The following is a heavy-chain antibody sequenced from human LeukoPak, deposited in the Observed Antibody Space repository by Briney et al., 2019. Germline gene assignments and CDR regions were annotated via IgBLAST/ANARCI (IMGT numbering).Heavy chain of an antibody. CDR2: ISGSGGST. D-gene: IGHD2-2*01. V-gene: IGHV3-23*01. CDR1: GFTFSSYA. J-gene: IGHJ3*02. CDR3: AKDPFIVVVPAVTDDAFDI. Sequence: GGSLRLSCAASGFTFSSYAMSWVRQAPGKGLEWVSAISGSGGSTYYADSVKGRFTISRDNSKNTLYLQMNSLRAEDTAVYYCAKDPFIVVVPAVTDDAFDIWGQGTMVTVSS.